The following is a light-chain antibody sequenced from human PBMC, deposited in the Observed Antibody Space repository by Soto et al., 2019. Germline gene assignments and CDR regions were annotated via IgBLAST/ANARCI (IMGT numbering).Light chain of an antibody. Sequence: DIQLTQSPSFLSASVGDRVTITCRASQGISSYLAWYQQKPGKAPKLLIYAVSTLPSGVPSRFSGSGSGTDFTLTISSLQPEDFATYYWQQLNSYPLTFGGGTKVEIK. CDR2: AVS. CDR1: QGISSY. V-gene: IGKV1-9*01. CDR3: QQLNSYPLT. J-gene: IGKJ4*01.